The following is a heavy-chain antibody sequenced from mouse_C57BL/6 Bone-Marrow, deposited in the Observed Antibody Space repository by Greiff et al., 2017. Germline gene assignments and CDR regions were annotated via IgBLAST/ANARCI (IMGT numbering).Heavy chain of an antibody. J-gene: IGHJ3*01. CDR3: ARARTRGWFAY. V-gene: IGHV1-64*01. Sequence: QVQLQQPGAELVKPGASVKLSCKASGYTFTSYWMHWVKQRPGQGLEWIGMIHPNSGSTNYNEKFKSKATLTVDKSSSTAFMQLISLTSEDSAVYYCARARTRGWFAYWCQGTLVTVTA. CDR1: GYTFTSYW. CDR2: IHPNSGST.